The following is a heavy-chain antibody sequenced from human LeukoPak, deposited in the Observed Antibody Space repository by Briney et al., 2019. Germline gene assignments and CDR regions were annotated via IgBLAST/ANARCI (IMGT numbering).Heavy chain of an antibody. CDR2: VSSSGST. J-gene: IGHJ4*02. CDR1: RGSISPYY. CDR3: ARLVSSSLDY. V-gene: IGHV4-59*08. Sequence: PSVTLSLTCTVSRGSISPYYWSWIRQPPGKGLEWIGYVSSSGSTNYNPSLKSRVTISVDRSKNQLSLKLSSVTAADTAVYCCARLVSSSLDYWGQGALVTASS. D-gene: IGHD6-13*01.